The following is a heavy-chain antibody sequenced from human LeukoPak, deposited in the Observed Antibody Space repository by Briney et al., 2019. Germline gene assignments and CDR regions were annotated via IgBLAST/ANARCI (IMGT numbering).Heavy chain of an antibody. V-gene: IGHV4-61*02. D-gene: IGHD2-21*02. Sequence: SETLSLTCTVSGGSISSGSYYWSWIRQPAGKGLEWIGRIYTSGSTNYNPSLRSRVTISLDKSKNQFSLSLSSVTAADTAVYYCARVKGVVTAILDYWGQGTLVTVSS. CDR3: ARVKGVVTAILDY. CDR2: IYTSGST. CDR1: GGSISSGSYY. J-gene: IGHJ4*02.